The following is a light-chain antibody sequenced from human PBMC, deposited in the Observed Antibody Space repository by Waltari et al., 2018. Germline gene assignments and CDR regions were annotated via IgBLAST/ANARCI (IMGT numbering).Light chain of an antibody. CDR1: QSVSSSY. CDR2: GAS. CDR3: QQYGSSPGT. V-gene: IGKV3-20*01. Sequence: IVLTHSPGTLSLSLGERAPLSCRASQSVSSSYLAWYQQKPGQAPRLLIDGASSRATGIPDRFSGSGSGTDFTLTISRLEPEDFAVYYCQQYGSSPGTFGQGTKVEIK. J-gene: IGKJ1*01.